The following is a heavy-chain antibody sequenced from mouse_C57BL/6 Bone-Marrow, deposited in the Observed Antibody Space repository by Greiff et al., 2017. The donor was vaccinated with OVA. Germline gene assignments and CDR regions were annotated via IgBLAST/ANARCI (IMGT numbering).Heavy chain of an antibody. J-gene: IGHJ2*01. CDR3: ARGADY. CDR1: GYAFTNYL. Sequence: VQLVESGAELVRPGTSVKVSCKASGYAFTNYLIEWVKQRPGQGLEWIGVINPGSGGTNYNEKFKGKATLTADKSSSTAYMQLSSLTSEDSAVYCCARGADYWGQGTTLTVSS. CDR2: INPGSGGT. V-gene: IGHV1-54*01.